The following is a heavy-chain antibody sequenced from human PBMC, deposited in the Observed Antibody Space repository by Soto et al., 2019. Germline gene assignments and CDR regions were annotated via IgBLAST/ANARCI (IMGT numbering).Heavy chain of an antibody. CDR1: GFTFSSYC. J-gene: IGHJ3*02. Sequence: GGSLRLSCAASGFTFSSYCMHWVRQAPGKGLEWVAVISFDGRSQNYADSVKGRFTISRDNAKNTLFLQMNSLRAEDTAVYFWARDLPEYSRSYAAFDIWGQGTMVTVSS. CDR3: ARDLPEYSRSYAAFDI. V-gene: IGHV3-30*03. CDR2: ISFDGRSQ. D-gene: IGHD6-6*01.